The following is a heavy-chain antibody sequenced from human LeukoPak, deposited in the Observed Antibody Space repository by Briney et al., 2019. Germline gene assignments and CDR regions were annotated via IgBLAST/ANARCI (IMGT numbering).Heavy chain of an antibody. CDR1: GGSISSYY. CDR3: AREAHYYDSSGPIPNDAFDI. J-gene: IGHJ3*02. CDR2: IYTSGST. Sequence: SETLSLTCTVSGGSISSYYWSWIRQPAGKGLEWIGRIYTSGSTNYNPSLKSRVTMSVDTSKNQFSLKLSSVTAADTAVYYCAREAHYYDSSGPIPNDAFDIWGQGTMVTVSP. V-gene: IGHV4-4*07. D-gene: IGHD3-22*01.